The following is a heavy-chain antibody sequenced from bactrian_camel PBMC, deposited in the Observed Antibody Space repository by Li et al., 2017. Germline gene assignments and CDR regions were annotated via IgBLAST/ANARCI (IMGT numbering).Heavy chain of an antibody. CDR1: GYTCSFCC. J-gene: IGHJ4*01. Sequence: VQLVESGGGTVQAGGSLRLSCAASGYTCSFCCMGWFRQSPGKEREGVTAIGSDGSTSYADSAKGRFTISKDNAKNTLYLQMNSLKPEDTAMYYCAASLGDGKRIEKSIVVVVTACPFNEYNYWGQGTQVTVS. CDR2: IGSDGST. V-gene: IGHV3S57*01. D-gene: IGHD2*01. CDR3: AASLGDGKRIEKSIVVVVTACPFNEYNY.